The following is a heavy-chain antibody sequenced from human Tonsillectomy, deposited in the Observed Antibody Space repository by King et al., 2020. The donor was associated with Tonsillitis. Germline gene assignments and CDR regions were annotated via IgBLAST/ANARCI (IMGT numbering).Heavy chain of an antibody. D-gene: IGHD3-22*01. J-gene: IGHJ3*01. V-gene: IGHV4-4*02. CDR1: GDSITSSYW. CDR2: IYHSGST. CDR3: GRGFSSGFNDVFDV. Sequence: QLQESGPGLVKPSGTLSLTCAVSGDSITSSYWWSWVRQPPGKGLEWIGEIYHSGSTTYNPPLKSRVTISVDKSKNQFSLKLYSVTAADTAVYYCGRGFSSGFNDVFDVWGQGTMVTVSS.